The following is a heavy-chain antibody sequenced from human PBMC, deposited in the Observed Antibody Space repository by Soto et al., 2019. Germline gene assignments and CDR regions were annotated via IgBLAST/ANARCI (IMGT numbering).Heavy chain of an antibody. CDR1: GGTFSSYA. D-gene: IGHD6-6*01. J-gene: IGHJ6*02. CDR2: IIPIFGTA. Sequence: ASVKVSCKASGGTFSSYAISWVRQVPGQGLEWMGGIIPIFGTANYAQKFQGRVTITADKSTSTAYMELSSLRSEDTAVYYCASRVGYSSSSFHYYYGMDVWGQGTTVTVSS. CDR3: ASRVGYSSSSFHYYYGMDV. V-gene: IGHV1-69*06.